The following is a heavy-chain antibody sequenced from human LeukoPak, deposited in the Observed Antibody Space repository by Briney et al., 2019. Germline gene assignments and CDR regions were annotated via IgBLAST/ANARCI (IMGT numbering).Heavy chain of an antibody. CDR2: INHSGST. CDR1: GGSFSGYY. D-gene: IGHD2-2*01. Sequence: SETLSLTCAVYGGSFSGYYWSWIRQPPGKGLEWIGEINHSGSTNYNPSLKSRVTISVDTSKNQFSLKLSSVTAADTAVYYCARLLQEDIVVVPAAVDAFDIWGQGTMVTVSS. CDR3: ARLLQEDIVVVPAAVDAFDI. J-gene: IGHJ3*02. V-gene: IGHV4-34*01.